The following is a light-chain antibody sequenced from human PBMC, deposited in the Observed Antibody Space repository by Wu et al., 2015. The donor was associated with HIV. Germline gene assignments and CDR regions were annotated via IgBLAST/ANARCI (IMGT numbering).Light chain of an antibody. Sequence: EIVLTQSPATLSLSPGERATLSCRASQSVSSNLAWYQQKPGQAPRLSIYGASTRATGIPARFSGSGSGTEFTLTISSLQSEDFAVYYCQQYNNWPLTFGGGTKVEI. CDR2: GAS. J-gene: IGKJ4*01. CDR3: QQYNNWPLT. V-gene: IGKV3-15*01. CDR1: QSVSSN.